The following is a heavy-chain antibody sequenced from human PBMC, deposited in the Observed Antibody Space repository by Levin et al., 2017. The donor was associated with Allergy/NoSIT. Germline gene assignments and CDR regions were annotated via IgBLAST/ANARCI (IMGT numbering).Heavy chain of an antibody. CDR3: AKVDYGDYGAFDI. Sequence: GGSLRLSCAASGFTFRTYGLHWVRQAPGKGLEWVSIIAYDGSNKYYADSVKGRFTISRDNSKITLYLQMNSLKAEDTAVYYCAKVDYGDYGAFDIWGQGTMVTVSS. J-gene: IGHJ3*02. D-gene: IGHD4-17*01. CDR1: GFTFRTYG. V-gene: IGHV3-30*18. CDR2: IAYDGSNK.